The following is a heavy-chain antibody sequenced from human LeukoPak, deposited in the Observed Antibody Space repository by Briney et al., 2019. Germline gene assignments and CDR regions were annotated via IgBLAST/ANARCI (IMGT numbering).Heavy chain of an antibody. V-gene: IGHV3-7*01. D-gene: IGHD4-17*01. CDR3: AREGSMGDYDYFDY. CDR1: GFIFSSYW. Sequence: PGGSLILSCAASGFIFSSYWMTWVRQTPGKGLEWVANIKQDGSEKYCVDSVKGRFTISRDNAKNSLYLQMNSLRAEDTAVYYCAREGSMGDYDYFDYWGQGTLVTVSS. J-gene: IGHJ4*02. CDR2: IKQDGSEK.